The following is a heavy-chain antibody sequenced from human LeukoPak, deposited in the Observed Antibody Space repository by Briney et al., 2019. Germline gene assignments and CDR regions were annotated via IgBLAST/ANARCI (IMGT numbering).Heavy chain of an antibody. V-gene: IGHV3-53*01. CDR1: GFTVSGNS. Sequence: GGSLRPSCAASGFTVSGNSMSWVRQVPGKGLEWVSIIYSGGSTYYADSVKGRFTISRDNSKNTLYLQMNSLRAEDTAVYYCASVWGSYRYLNYWGQGTLVTDSS. CDR3: ASVWGSYRYLNY. J-gene: IGHJ4*02. D-gene: IGHD3-16*02. CDR2: IYSGGST.